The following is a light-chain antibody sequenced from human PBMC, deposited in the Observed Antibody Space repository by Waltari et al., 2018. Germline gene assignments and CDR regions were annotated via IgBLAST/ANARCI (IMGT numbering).Light chain of an antibody. V-gene: IGKV3-20*01. CDR1: QSVSSSY. CDR3: EQDGSSPET. Sequence: CEASQSVSSSYLAWYQQKPGKAPRLLIYGASRRATCIPDRVTGSGSGTDFTLTISRLEPEDYAVYYCEQDGSSPETFGQGTKVEIK. CDR2: GAS. J-gene: IGKJ2*01.